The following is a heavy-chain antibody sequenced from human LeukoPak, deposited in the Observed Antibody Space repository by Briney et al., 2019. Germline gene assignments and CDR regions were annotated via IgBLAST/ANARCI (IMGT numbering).Heavy chain of an antibody. CDR2: INHSGST. Sequence: SETLSLTCAVYGGSFSGYYWSWIRQPPGKGLEWIGEINHSGSTNYNPSLKSRVTISVDTSKNQFSLKLSSVTAADTAVYYCARGKPMVRGAIPKPRWFDPWGQGTLVTVSS. J-gene: IGHJ5*02. D-gene: IGHD3-10*01. CDR1: GGSFSGYY. CDR3: ARGKPMVRGAIPKPRWFDP. V-gene: IGHV4-34*01.